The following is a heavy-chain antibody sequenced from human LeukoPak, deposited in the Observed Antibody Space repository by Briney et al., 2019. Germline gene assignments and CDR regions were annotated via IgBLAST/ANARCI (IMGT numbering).Heavy chain of an antibody. D-gene: IGHD3-10*01. CDR1: GDSIVRYF. Sequence: SETLSLTCTVSGDSIVRYFWSWIRQPAGKGLEWIGRIYSTGTTDYNPTLKTRVTMSVDTSRNQFSLKLSSVTAADTAVYYCARDQYYYGSGSHSNWFNPWGQGTLVTVSS. V-gene: IGHV4-4*07. J-gene: IGHJ5*02. CDR3: ARDQYYYGSGSHSNWFNP. CDR2: IYSTGTT.